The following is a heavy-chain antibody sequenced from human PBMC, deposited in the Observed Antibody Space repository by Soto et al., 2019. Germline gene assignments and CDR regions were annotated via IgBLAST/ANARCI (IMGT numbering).Heavy chain of an antibody. CDR2: INPNSGGT. CDR3: AREIGYGSTRWVPVVKGGFDV. CDR1: WYTSGGYY. V-gene: IGHV1-2*04. J-gene: IGHJ6*02. Sequence: ASVKVSCRASWYTSGGYYIHWVRQAPVQGPEWMGWINPNSGGTNYAQKFQGWVTMTRDTSISTAYMELSRLRSDDTAVYYCAREIGYGSTRWVPVVKGGFDVWGQGTTVTVFS. D-gene: IGHD2-2*01.